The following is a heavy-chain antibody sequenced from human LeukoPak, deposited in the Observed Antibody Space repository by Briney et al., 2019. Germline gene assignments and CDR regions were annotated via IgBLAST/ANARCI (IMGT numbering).Heavy chain of an antibody. CDR1: GFTFSSYG. CDR3: AQDIAWGAFEH. V-gene: IGHV3-23*01. CDR2: ISGSGGST. D-gene: IGHD7-27*01. J-gene: IGHJ4*02. Sequence: GGTLRLSCAASGFTFSSYGMSWVRQAPGKGPEWVSAISGSGGSTYYADSVKGRFTISRDNSKNTLSLQMNSLRVEDTALYYCAQDIAWGAFEHWGQGTLVTVSS.